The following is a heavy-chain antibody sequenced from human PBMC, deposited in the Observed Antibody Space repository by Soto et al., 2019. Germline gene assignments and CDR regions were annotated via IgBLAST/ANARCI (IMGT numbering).Heavy chain of an antibody. Sequence: QVQLVQSGAEVKKPGASVKVSCKASGYTFTSYAMHWVRQAPGQRLEWMGWINAGNGNTKYSQKFQGRVTITRDTSASTAYMELSSLRSEDTAVYYCARDGGYSYPIDYWGQGTLVTVSS. CDR3: ARDGGYSYPIDY. D-gene: IGHD5-18*01. CDR2: INAGNGNT. V-gene: IGHV1-3*01. J-gene: IGHJ4*02. CDR1: GYTFTSYA.